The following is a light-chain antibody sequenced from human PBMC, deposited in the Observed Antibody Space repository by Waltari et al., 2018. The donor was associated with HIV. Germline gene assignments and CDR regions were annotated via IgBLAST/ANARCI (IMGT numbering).Light chain of an antibody. Sequence: QSVLTQPPSVSAAPGQKVTISCSGSSSNIGNNYVSWYQQLPGTAPKLLIYDKNQRPSSIPDRFSGSRSGTAATLGITGLQTGDEAEYYCGTWDSSLSAGGVFGGGTKLTVL. CDR3: GTWDSSLSAGGV. V-gene: IGLV1-51*01. J-gene: IGLJ2*01. CDR1: SSNIGNNY. CDR2: DKN.